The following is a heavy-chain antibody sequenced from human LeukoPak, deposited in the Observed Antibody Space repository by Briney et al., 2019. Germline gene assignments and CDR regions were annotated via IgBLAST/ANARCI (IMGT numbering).Heavy chain of an antibody. J-gene: IGHJ4*02. CDR3: ARVDSSGYGNKFDY. D-gene: IGHD3-22*01. Sequence: SETLSLTCTVSGYSISSGYYWSWIRQPAGKGLEWIGRIYTSGSTNYNPSLKSRVTISVDTSKNQFSLKLSSVTAADTAVYYCARVDSSGYGNKFDYWGQGTLVTVSS. V-gene: IGHV4-61*02. CDR2: IYTSGST. CDR1: GYSISSGYY.